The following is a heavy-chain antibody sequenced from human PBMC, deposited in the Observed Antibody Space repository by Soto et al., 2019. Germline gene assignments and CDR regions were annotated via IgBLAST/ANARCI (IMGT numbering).Heavy chain of an antibody. CDR3: AKDLVEARQIQIDALDI. CDR2: ISGSGGST. CDR1: GFTFSSYA. Sequence: EVQLLESGGGLVQPGGSLRLSCAASGFTFSSYAMRWVRQAPGKVLEWVSAISGSGGSTYYADSVKCRFTISRDNSKNPLYLQMNSLRAEDTAVYYCAKDLVEARQIQIDALDIWGQGTMVTVSS. V-gene: IGHV3-23*01. J-gene: IGHJ3*02. D-gene: IGHD6-6*01.